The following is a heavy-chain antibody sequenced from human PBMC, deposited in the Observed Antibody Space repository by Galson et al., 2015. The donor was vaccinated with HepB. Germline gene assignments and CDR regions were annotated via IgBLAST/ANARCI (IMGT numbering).Heavy chain of an antibody. Sequence: SVKVSCKASGYTFTSYAMHWVRQAPGQRLEWMGWINAGNGNTKYSQKFQGRVTITRDTSASTAYMELSSLRSEDTAVYYCARNSEDYYGSGSRNWFDPWGQGTLVTVSS. V-gene: IGHV1-3*01. J-gene: IGHJ5*02. CDR3: ARNSEDYYGSGSRNWFDP. CDR1: GYTFTSYA. D-gene: IGHD3-10*01. CDR2: INAGNGNT.